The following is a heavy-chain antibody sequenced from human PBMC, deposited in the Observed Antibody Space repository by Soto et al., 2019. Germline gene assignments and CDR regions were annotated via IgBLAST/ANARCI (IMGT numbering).Heavy chain of an antibody. J-gene: IGHJ6*02. CDR1: GYIFVNYG. CDR2: ISPYTGNT. V-gene: IGHV1-18*01. CDR3: VMVDNYVTPTPQDV. D-gene: IGHD3-16*01. Sequence: ASVKVSCKASGYIFVNYGIAWVRQAPGQGLEWMGWISPYTGNTHSATKVQGRLTMTTDTSTRTAYMDLGSLTSDDTAVYYCVMVDNYVTPTPQDVWGQGTTVTVSS.